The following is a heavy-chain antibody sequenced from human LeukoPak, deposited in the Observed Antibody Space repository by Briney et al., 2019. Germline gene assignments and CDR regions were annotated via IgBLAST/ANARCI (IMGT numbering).Heavy chain of an antibody. D-gene: IGHD3-22*01. J-gene: IGHJ4*02. CDR1: GFTFSSYA. CDR3: ANRGNYYDSSGYPYFAS. CDR2: ISVSGGST. Sequence: GGSLRLSCAASGFTFSSYAMSWVRQAPGQGLEWVSSISVSGGSTYHADSVKGRFTISRDNSKNTLYLQMNSLRAEDTAVYYCANRGNYYDSSGYPYFASWGLGTLVTVSS. V-gene: IGHV3-23*01.